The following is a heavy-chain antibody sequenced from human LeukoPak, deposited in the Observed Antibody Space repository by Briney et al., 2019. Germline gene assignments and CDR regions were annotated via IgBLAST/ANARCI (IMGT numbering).Heavy chain of an antibody. Sequence: SETLSLTCTVSGYSISSGYYCGWIRQPPGKGLEWIGSMYHSGSTYYNPSLKSRVTISVDTSKNQFSLKLSSVAAADTAVYYCARGVGHYSSSWYGSGLYYRRFDYWGQGTLVTVSS. J-gene: IGHJ4*02. D-gene: IGHD6-13*01. CDR3: ARGVGHYSSSWYGSGLYYRRFDY. CDR2: MYHSGST. CDR1: GYSISSGYY. V-gene: IGHV4-38-2*02.